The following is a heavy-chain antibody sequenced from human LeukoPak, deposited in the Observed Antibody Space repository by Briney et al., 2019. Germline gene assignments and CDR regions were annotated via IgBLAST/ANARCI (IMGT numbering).Heavy chain of an antibody. Sequence: PGGSLRLSCAASGFTFSSYAMSWVRQAPGKGLEWVSSISDSGGGTYYADSVKGRFTISRDNSKSTLYLQMNSLRVDDTAKYYCANAQSSAEGYIWGQGTMVTVSS. V-gene: IGHV3-23*01. CDR2: ISDSGGGT. D-gene: IGHD6-19*01. J-gene: IGHJ3*02. CDR1: GFTFSSYA. CDR3: ANAQSSAEGYI.